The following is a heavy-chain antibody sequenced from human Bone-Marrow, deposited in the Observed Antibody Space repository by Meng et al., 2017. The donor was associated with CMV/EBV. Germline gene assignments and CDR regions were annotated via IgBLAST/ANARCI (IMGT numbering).Heavy chain of an antibody. CDR1: GGSISSYY. D-gene: IGHD7-27*01. Sequence: SETLSLTCTVSGGSISSYYWSWIRQPAGKGLEWIGRIYTSGSTNYNPSLKSRVTMSVDTSKNQFSLKLSSVTAADTAVYYCARCSPFALGTGDWFDPWGQGTLVTVSS. J-gene: IGHJ5*02. V-gene: IGHV4-4*07. CDR3: ARCSPFALGTGDWFDP. CDR2: IYTSGST.